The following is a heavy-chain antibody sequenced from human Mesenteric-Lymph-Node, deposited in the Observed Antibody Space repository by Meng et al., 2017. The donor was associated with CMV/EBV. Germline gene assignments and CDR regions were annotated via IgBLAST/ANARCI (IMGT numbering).Heavy chain of an antibody. J-gene: IGHJ4*02. CDR3: ARGVNTAQVYYFDY. V-gene: IGHV3-30-3*01. CDR1: GLTFNNYA. CDR2: ISYDGSSK. Sequence: SGLTFNNYAMHWVRQAPGKGLEWVAIISYDGSSKYYADSVKGRFTISRDNSKNTLYLQMDSLRTEDTAVYYCARGVNTAQVYYFDYWGQGTLVTVSS. D-gene: IGHD3-10*01.